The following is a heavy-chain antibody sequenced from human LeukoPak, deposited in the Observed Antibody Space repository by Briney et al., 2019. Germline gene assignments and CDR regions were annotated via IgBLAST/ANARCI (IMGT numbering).Heavy chain of an antibody. D-gene: IGHD1-26*01. CDR1: GFTFTNYA. CDR3: AKESQMWD. Sequence: GGSLRLSCAASGFTFTNYAMSWVRQAPGKGLEWVSGIGGSGTSTYYADSVKGRFTISRDNSKSTLFLQMSSPRAEDTAVYYCAKESQMWDWGQGTLVTVSS. V-gene: IGHV3-23*01. CDR2: IGGSGTST. J-gene: IGHJ4*02.